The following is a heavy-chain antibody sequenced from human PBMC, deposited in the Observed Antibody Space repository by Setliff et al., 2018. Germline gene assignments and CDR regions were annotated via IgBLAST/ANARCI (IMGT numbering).Heavy chain of an antibody. CDR3: ARLGSSSPERGHYFDN. CDR2: LYPGDSDT. V-gene: IGHV5-51*01. CDR1: GYSFTSYW. J-gene: IGHJ4*02. D-gene: IGHD6-6*01. Sequence: GESLKISCKGSGYSFTSYWIGWVRQMPGKGLEWMGILYPGDSDTRYSPSFQGQVTISADKSISTAYLQWSSLKASDTAMYYCARLGSSSPERGHYFDNGGQGTLVTVSS.